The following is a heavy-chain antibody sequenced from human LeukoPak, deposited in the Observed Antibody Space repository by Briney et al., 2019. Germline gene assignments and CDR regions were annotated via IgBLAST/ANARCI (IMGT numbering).Heavy chain of an antibody. J-gene: IGHJ4*02. V-gene: IGHV4-31*03. CDR3: ARWSSGYYYFDY. Sequence: SETLSLTCTVSGGSISSGGYNWSWIRQHPGKGLEWIGYIYYSGSTYYNPSLKSRVTISVDTSKNQFSLKLSSVTAADTAAYYCARWSSGYYYFDYWGQGTLVTVSS. CDR2: IYYSGST. CDR1: GGSISSGGYN. D-gene: IGHD3-22*01.